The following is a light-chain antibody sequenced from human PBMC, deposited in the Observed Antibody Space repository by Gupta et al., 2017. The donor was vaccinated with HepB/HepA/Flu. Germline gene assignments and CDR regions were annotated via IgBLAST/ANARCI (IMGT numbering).Light chain of an antibody. Sequence: QSVLTQPPSVSAAPGQKVTIACSGSSSNIGNNYVSWYQHLPGTAPKLLIFENNMRPSGIPDRFSGSKSGTSATLGITGLQTGDEADYYCGTWDSSLSVYVFGTETKVTVL. CDR3: GTWDSSLSVYV. CDR2: ENN. J-gene: IGLJ1*01. V-gene: IGLV1-51*02. CDR1: SSNIGNNY.